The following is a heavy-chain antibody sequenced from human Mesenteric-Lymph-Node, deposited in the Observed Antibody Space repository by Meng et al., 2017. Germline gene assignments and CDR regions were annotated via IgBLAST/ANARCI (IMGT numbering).Heavy chain of an antibody. V-gene: IGHV4-30-4*08. Sequence: QVQLQESGPGLVEPSQTLSLTCTVSGGSISSGGYPWTWIRQRPGKGLEWIGYIYSSGSTYYNPSLKSRVTISVDTSKNQFSLRLSSVTAADTAVYYCARDLGVATSIAGFVYWGQGTLVTVSS. D-gene: IGHD5-12*01. CDR1: GGSISSGGYP. CDR3: ARDLGVATSIAGFVY. J-gene: IGHJ4*02. CDR2: IYSSGST.